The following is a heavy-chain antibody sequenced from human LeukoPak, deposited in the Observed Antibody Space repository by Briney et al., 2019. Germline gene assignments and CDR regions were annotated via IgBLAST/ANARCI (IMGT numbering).Heavy chain of an antibody. CDR1: GFTVSSND. CDR3: AKTGTPWYYFDY. CDR2: IYSGGGT. D-gene: IGHD1-1*01. Sequence: GGSLRLSCAASGFTVSSNDMSWVRQAPGKGLEWVSVIYSGGGTYYADSVKGRVTISRDNSKNTLYLQMNSLRAEDTAVYYCAKTGTPWYYFDYWGQGTLVTVSS. J-gene: IGHJ4*02. V-gene: IGHV3-66*01.